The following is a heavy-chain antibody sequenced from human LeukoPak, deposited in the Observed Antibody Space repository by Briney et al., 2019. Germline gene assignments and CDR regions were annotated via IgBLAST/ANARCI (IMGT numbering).Heavy chain of an antibody. D-gene: IGHD3-3*01. Sequence: PGGSLRLSCAASGFTFTNYALHWVRQAPGKGLEWVGVISYDGSDEYYTDSVKGRFTISRDNSKNTVYLQMNSLRADDTAVYYCARDFTPEWFDIHWGQGTLVTVS. J-gene: IGHJ4*02. CDR1: GFTFTNYA. V-gene: IGHV3-30*04. CDR2: ISYDGSDE. CDR3: ARDFTPEWFDIH.